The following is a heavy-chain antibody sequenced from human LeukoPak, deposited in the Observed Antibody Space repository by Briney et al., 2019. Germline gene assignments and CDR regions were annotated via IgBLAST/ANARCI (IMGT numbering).Heavy chain of an antibody. CDR1: GFTFSSYG. CDR3: AEPTAVAGFRQSYYFDY. J-gene: IGHJ4*02. D-gene: IGHD6-19*01. CDR2: ISYDGSNK. V-gene: IGHV3-30*18. Sequence: GGSLRLSCAASGFTFSSYGMHWVRQAPGKGLEWVAVISYDGSNKYYADSVKGRFTISRDNSKNTLYLQMNSLRAEDTAVYYCAEPTAVAGFRQSYYFDYWGQGTLVTVSS.